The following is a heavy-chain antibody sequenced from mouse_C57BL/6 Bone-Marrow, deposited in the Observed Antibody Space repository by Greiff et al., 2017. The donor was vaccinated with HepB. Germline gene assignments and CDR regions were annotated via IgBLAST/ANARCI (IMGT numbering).Heavy chain of an antibody. Sequence: VQLQQSGAELVKPGASVKMSCKASGYTFTSYWITWVKQRPGQGLEWIGDIYPGSGSTNYNEKFKSKATLTVDTSSSTAYMQLSSLTSEDSAVYYCARRRSTVVATHDYWGQGTTLTVSS. CDR1: GYTFTSYW. CDR2: IYPGSGST. J-gene: IGHJ2*01. V-gene: IGHV1-55*01. D-gene: IGHD1-1*01. CDR3: ARRRSTVVATHDY.